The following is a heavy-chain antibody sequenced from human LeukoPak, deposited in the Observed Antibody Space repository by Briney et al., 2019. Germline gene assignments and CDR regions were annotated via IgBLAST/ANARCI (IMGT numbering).Heavy chain of an antibody. J-gene: IGHJ4*02. CDR1: GFIFSDYS. V-gene: IGHV3-48*01. CDR2: ITSSSSTI. Sequence: GGSLRLSCAASGFIFSDYSMNWVRQAPGKGLEWVSHITSSSSTIYYADSVKGRFTISRDNGKNSLYLQMNSLRAEDTAVYYYAREGPYSSSNDWGQGTLVTVSS. CDR3: AREGPYSSSND. D-gene: IGHD6-6*01.